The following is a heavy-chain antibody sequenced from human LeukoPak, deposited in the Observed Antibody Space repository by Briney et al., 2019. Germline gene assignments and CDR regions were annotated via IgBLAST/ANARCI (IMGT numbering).Heavy chain of an antibody. D-gene: IGHD2-8*01. CDR3: ARDPWSYYYMDV. J-gene: IGHJ6*03. V-gene: IGHV4-59*01. CDR2: IYYSGST. CDR1: GGSISSYY. Sequence: SETLSLTCTVSGGSISSYYWSWIRQPPGKELEWIGYIYYSGSTNYNPSLKSRVTISVDTSKNQFSLKLSSVTAADTAVYYCARDPWSYYYMDVWGKGTTVTVSS.